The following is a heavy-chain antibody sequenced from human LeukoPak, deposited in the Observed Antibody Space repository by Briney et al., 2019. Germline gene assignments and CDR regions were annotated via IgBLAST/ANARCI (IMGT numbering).Heavy chain of an antibody. D-gene: IGHD3-22*01. V-gene: IGHV3-23*01. Sequence: GGTLRLSCAASGFTFSSYGMSWVRQAPGKGLEWVSAISGSGGSTYYADSVKGRFTISRDNSKNSLYLQMNSLRAEDTAVYYCARIQADDSSGYYLPNYWGQGTLVTVSS. CDR3: ARIQADDSSGYYLPNY. CDR1: GFTFSSYG. J-gene: IGHJ4*02. CDR2: ISGSGGST.